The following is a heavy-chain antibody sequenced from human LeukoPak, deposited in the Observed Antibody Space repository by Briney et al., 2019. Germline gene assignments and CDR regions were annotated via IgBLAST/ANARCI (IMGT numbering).Heavy chain of an antibody. V-gene: IGHV1-46*01. CDR3: ARGGYYDILTGFLPDIDY. Sequence: ASVKVSCKASGYTFTSYYMHWVRQAPGQGLEWMGIINPSGGSTSYAQKFQGRVTMTRDTSTSTVYMELSSLRSEDTAVYYCARGGYYDILTGFLPDIDYWGQGTLVTVPS. J-gene: IGHJ4*02. D-gene: IGHD3-9*01. CDR1: GYTFTSYY. CDR2: INPSGGST.